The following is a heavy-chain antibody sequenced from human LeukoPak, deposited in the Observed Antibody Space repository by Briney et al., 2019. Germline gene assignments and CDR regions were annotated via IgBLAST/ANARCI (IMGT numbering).Heavy chain of an antibody. D-gene: IGHD3-22*01. V-gene: IGHV1-2*02. Sequence: GASVKVSCKASGYTFTGYYMHWVRQAPGQGLEWMGWINPNSGGTNYAQKFQGRVTMTRDTSISTAYMELSRLRSDDTAVYYCAREVRVVVILSRVNWFDPWGQGTLVTVSS. J-gene: IGHJ5*02. CDR1: GYTFTGYY. CDR2: INPNSGGT. CDR3: AREVRVVVILSRVNWFDP.